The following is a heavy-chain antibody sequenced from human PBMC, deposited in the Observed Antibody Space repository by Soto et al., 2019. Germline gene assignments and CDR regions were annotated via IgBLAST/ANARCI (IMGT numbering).Heavy chain of an antibody. J-gene: IGHJ4*02. Sequence: SETLSLTCTVSGGSISSGDYYWSWIRQPPGKGLEWIGYIYYSGSTYYNPSLKSRVTISVNTSENQFSLKLSSVTAADTAVYYCARDSSGYLDYWGQGTLVTVSS. D-gene: IGHD3-22*01. V-gene: IGHV4-30-4*01. CDR1: GGSISSGDYY. CDR3: ARDSSGYLDY. CDR2: IYYSGST.